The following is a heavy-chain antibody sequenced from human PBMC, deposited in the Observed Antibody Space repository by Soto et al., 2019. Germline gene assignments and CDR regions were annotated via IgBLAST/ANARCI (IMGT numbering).Heavy chain of an antibody. Sequence: SETLSLSCTVSGDSLDSGDSYWSWIRQPPGKGLEWIGYIYHYGSTSYNPSLKSRLIILVDTSKNQFSLKVSSVTGADTAVYYCARGVYADYSYYFEYWGQGALVTVSS. D-gene: IGHD4-17*01. CDR3: ARGVYADYSYYFEY. CDR1: GDSLDSGDSY. J-gene: IGHJ4*02. CDR2: IYHYGST. V-gene: IGHV4-30-4*01.